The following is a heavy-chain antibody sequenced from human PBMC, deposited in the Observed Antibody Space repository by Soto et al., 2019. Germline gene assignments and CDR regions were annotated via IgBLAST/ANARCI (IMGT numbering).Heavy chain of an antibody. CDR2: ISAYNGKT. Sequence: NVSFLAAGCTXSNYGIGGVGQPRGQGLEWMGWISAYNGKTNYAQKLQGIVTMSTDTSTRTAYMELRSLRSDDKAVYYCARDLDVVAAKNYYYYYPMDVWGQGTTGTVSS. CDR1: GCTXSNYG. CDR3: ARDLDVVAAKNYYYYYPMDV. J-gene: IGHJ6*02. D-gene: IGHD2-15*01. V-gene: IGHV1-18*01.